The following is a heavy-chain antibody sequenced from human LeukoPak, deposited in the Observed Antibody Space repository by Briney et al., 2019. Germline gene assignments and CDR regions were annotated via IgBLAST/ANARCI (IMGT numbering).Heavy chain of an antibody. J-gene: IGHJ5*02. D-gene: IGHD3-3*01. CDR3: ARDPYYDFWSGVFDP. Sequence: ASVKVSCKASGYTFTGYYMHWVRQAPGQGLEWMGWINPNSGGTNYAQKFHGRVTMTRDTSISTAYMELSRLRSDDTAVYYCARDPYYDFWSGVFDPWGQGTLVTVSS. CDR1: GYTFTGYY. V-gene: IGHV1-2*02. CDR2: INPNSGGT.